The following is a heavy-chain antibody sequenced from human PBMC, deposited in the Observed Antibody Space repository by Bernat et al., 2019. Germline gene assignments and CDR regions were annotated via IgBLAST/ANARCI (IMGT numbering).Heavy chain of an antibody. D-gene: IGHD6-13*01. CDR2: IYYSGST. CDR3: ASRNSGIGTLDP. V-gene: IGHV4-39*01. CDR1: GGSISSSSYY. Sequence: QLQLQESGPGLVKPSETLSLTCTVSGGSISSSSYYCGWIRQPPGKGLEWIGSIYYSGSTYYNPSLKSRVTISVDTSKNQFSLKLSSVTAEDTAVYYCASRNSGIGTLDPWGQGTLVTVSS. J-gene: IGHJ5*02.